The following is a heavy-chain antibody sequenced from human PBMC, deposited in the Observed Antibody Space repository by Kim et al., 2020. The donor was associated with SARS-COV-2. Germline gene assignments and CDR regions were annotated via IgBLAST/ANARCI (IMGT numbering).Heavy chain of an antibody. V-gene: IGHV3-48*03. J-gene: IGHJ3*02. CDR1: GFTFSSYE. D-gene: IGHD4-17*01. CDR3: ARDRWLDFSVVNDYGVPDAFDI. CDR2: ISSSGSTI. Sequence: GGSLRLSCAASGFTFSSYEMNWVRQAPGKGLEWVSYISSSGSTIYYADSVKGRFTISRDNAKNSLYLQMNSLRAEDTAVYYCARDRWLDFSVVNDYGVPDAFDIWGQGTMVTVSS.